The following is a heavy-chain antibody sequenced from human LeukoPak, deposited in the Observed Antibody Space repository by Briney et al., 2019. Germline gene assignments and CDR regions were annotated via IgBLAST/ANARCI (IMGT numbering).Heavy chain of an antibody. CDR1: GYTFTSYG. V-gene: IGHV1-18*01. CDR3: AREIGGYSCDY. CDR2: ISAYNGNT. Sequence: GASVKVSCKASGYTFTSYGISWVRQAPGQGLEWMGWISAYNGNTNYAQRLQDGVTMTTDTSTSTAYMELRSLRSDDTAVYYCAREIGGYSCDYWGQGTLVTVSS. J-gene: IGHJ4*02. D-gene: IGHD5-18*01.